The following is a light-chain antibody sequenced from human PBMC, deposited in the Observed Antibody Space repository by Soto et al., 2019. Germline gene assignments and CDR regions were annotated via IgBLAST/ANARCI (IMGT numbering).Light chain of an antibody. CDR2: DVT. Sequence: QSALTQPRSVSGSPGQSVTISCNGSSSDVGGSKFVSWYQQHPVKAPKLVIYDVTKRPSGVPDRFSGSKSGNTASLTISGLQADDEADYCCCSYAVNSLWVFGGGTKLTVL. V-gene: IGLV2-11*01. CDR3: CSYAVNSLWV. J-gene: IGLJ3*02. CDR1: SSDVGGSKF.